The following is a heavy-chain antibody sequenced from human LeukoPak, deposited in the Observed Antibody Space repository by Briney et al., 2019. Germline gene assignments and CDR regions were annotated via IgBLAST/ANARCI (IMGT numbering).Heavy chain of an antibody. CDR1: GDSVSSNSAA. CDR2: TYYRSKWYN. CDR3: ARAYGSGSYLYLYYFDY. J-gene: IGHJ4*02. D-gene: IGHD3-10*01. Sequence: SQTLSLTCAISGDSVSSNSAAWNRIRQSPSRGLEWLGRTYYRSKWYNDYAVSVKSRITINPDTSKNQFSLQLNSVTPEDTAVYYCARAYGSGSYLYLYYFDYWGQGTLVTVSS. V-gene: IGHV6-1*01.